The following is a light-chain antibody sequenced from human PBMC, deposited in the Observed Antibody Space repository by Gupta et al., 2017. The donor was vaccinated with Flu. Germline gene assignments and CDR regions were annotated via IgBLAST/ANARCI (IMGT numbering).Light chain of an antibody. CDR1: LHILDRSNNNND. V-gene: IGKV4-1*01. J-gene: IGKJ2*01. CDR3: QQYQRKPYT. Sequence: LGERATIDCKSSLHILDRSNNNNDMAWYQQKTGQPPTRLIYWTSTRESGVPDRFSGSGSGTDFTLAISSLQAEDVAVYYCQQYQRKPYTFGQGTKLEIK. CDR2: WTS.